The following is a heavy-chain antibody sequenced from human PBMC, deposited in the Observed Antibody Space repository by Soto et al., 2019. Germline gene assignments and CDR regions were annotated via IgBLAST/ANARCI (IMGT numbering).Heavy chain of an antibody. J-gene: IGHJ4*02. CDR1: GFTFSSYA. D-gene: IGHD3-16*02. CDR2: ISGSGGST. Sequence: GGSLRLSCAASGFTFSSYAMSWVRQAPGKGLEWVSAISGSGGSTYYADSVKGRFTISRDNSKNTLYLQMNSLRAEDTAVYYCALPPYDYVWGSYRPQYYFDDWGQGTLVTVSS. CDR3: ALPPYDYVWGSYRPQYYFDD. V-gene: IGHV3-23*01.